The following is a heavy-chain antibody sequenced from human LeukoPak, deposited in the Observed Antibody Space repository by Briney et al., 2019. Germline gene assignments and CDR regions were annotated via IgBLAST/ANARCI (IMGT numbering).Heavy chain of an antibody. J-gene: IGHJ6*02. D-gene: IGHD4-11*01. CDR3: ARMTRSMTTMSYYYGMDV. CDR2: IIPIFGTA. CDR1: GGTFSSYA. Sequence: SVKVSCKASGGTFSSYAISWVRQAPGQGLKWMGGIIPIFGTANYAQKFQGRVTITADESTSTAYMELSSLRSEDTAVYYCARMTRSMTTMSYYYGMDVWGQGTTVTVSS. V-gene: IGHV1-69*01.